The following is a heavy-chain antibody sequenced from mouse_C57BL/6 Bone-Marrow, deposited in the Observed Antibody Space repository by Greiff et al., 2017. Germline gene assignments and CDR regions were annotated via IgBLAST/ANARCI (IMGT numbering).Heavy chain of an antibody. V-gene: IGHV1-55*01. CDR2: IYPGSGST. J-gene: IGHJ1*03. Sequence: VQLQQPGAELVKPGASVKMSCKASGYTFTSYWITWVKQRPGQGLEWIGDIYPGSGSTNYHEKFKSKATLTVDTSSSTAYMQLSSLTSEDSAVYDCARELLQPFYWYFDVWGTGTTVTVSA. CDR1: GYTFTSYW. CDR3: ARELLQPFYWYFDV. D-gene: IGHD1-1*01.